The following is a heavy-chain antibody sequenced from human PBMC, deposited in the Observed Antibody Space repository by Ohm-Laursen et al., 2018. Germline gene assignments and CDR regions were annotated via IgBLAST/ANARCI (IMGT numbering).Heavy chain of an antibody. CDR1: GFTFSSYA. J-gene: IGHJ4*02. CDR2: ISGTGGSA. D-gene: IGHD3-16*01. CDR3: AKDARNYVWGNFGS. Sequence: LRLSCAASGFTFSSYAMTWVRQAPGKGLEWVSAISGTGGSAFYADSVKGRFTISRDNSKNTLFLQMNSLKAEDTAVYYCAKDARNYVWGNFGSWGQGTLVTVSS. V-gene: IGHV3-23*01.